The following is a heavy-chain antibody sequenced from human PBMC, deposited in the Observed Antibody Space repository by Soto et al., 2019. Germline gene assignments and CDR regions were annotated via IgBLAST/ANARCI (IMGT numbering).Heavy chain of an antibody. CDR3: ARDGGPPLSSGWYADYYFDY. V-gene: IGHV1-2*04. CDR1: GYTFTGYY. CDR2: INPNSGGT. Sequence: ASVKVSCKASGYTFTGYYMHWVRQAPGQGLEWMGWINPNSGGTNYAQKFQGWVTMTRDTSISTAYMELSRLRSDDTAVYYCARDGGPPLSSGWYADYYFDYWGQGTLVTVSS. D-gene: IGHD6-19*01. J-gene: IGHJ4*02.